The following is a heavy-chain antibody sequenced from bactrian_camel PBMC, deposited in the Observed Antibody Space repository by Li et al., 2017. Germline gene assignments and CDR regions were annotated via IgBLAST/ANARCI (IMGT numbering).Heavy chain of an antibody. CDR2: ILADSPST. CDR1: GFIFSSYA. J-gene: IGHJ4*01. V-gene: IGHV3-2*01. Sequence: HVQLVESGGGLVQPGGSLRLSCAASGFIFSSYAMSWVRQSPGKGLEWVSSILADSPSTDYADSVKGRFTVSRDNAKDTLYLQMNDLRPEDTGVYYCAADSPTARADVRTSYAMYLGQGTQVTVS. D-gene: IGHD3*01. CDR3: AADSPTARADVRTSYAMY.